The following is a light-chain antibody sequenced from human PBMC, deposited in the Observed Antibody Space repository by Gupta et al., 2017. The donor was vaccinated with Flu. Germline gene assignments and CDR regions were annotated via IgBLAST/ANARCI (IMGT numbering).Light chain of an antibody. J-gene: IGKJ3*01. CDR3: QQFDDGHHIS. V-gene: IGKV1-33*01. Sequence: DIQMTQSPTSLSASVGDRVAITCQANEEIRNYLNWYQKKPGKAPKLLIYEDSTLETGVPSRFSGTGSGTEFTLTISSLQADDTATYYCQQFDDGHHISFGPGTKV. CDR1: EEIRNY. CDR2: EDS.